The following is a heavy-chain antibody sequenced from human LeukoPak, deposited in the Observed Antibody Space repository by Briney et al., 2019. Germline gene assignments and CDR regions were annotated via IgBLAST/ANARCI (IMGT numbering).Heavy chain of an antibody. V-gene: IGHV3-21*01. D-gene: IGHD5-18*01. CDR1: GFTFNSFA. CDR2: ISSSSSYI. Sequence: GGSLRLSCAASGFTFNSFAMHRVRQAPGKGLEWVSSISSSSSYIYYADSVKGRFTISRDNAKNSLYLQMNSLRAEDTAVYYCARDRTAMDHDAFDIWGQGTMVTVSS. CDR3: ARDRTAMDHDAFDI. J-gene: IGHJ3*02.